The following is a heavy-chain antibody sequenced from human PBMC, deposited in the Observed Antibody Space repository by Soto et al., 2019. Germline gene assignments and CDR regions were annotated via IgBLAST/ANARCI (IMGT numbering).Heavy chain of an antibody. J-gene: IGHJ5*02. V-gene: IGHV3-21*01. D-gene: IGHD6-19*01. CDR1: GFTFSSYS. CDR2: ISSSSSYI. Sequence: GGSLRLSCAASGFTFSSYSMNWVRQAPGKGLEWVSSISSSSSYIYYADSVKGRFTISRDNAKNSLYLQMNSLRAEDTAVYYCARDLGYIAVADGRRINWFDPWGQGTLVTVSS. CDR3: ARDLGYIAVADGRRINWFDP.